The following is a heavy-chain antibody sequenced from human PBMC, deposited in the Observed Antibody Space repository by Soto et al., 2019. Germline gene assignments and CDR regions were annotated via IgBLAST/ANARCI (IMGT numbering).Heavy chain of an antibody. CDR1: GYTFTSYG. Sequence: ASVKVSYKASGYTFTSYGISWVRQAPGQGLEWMGWISAYNGNTNYAQKLQGRVTMTTDTSTSTAYMELRSLRSDDTAVYYCARGPDIVVVPAASLPHYWGQGTLVTVSS. D-gene: IGHD2-2*01. J-gene: IGHJ4*02. CDR3: ARGPDIVVVPAASLPHY. V-gene: IGHV1-18*01. CDR2: ISAYNGNT.